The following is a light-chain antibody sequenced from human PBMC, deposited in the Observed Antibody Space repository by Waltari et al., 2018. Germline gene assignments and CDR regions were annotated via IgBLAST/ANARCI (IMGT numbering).Light chain of an antibody. CDR1: QSLVHSDGKTY. CDR3: MQGTHWPYT. Sequence: DVVMTQSPLSLPVTLGQPASISCRSRQSLVHSDGKTYLYWFQQRPGQSPRRLIYKVSNRDAGVPDIFSGSGSGTDFTLKISRVEAEDVGVYYCMQGTHWPYTFGQGTKLETK. V-gene: IGKV2-30*02. J-gene: IGKJ2*01. CDR2: KVS.